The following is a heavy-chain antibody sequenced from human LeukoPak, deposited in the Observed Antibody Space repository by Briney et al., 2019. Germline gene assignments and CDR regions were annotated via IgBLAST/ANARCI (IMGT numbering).Heavy chain of an antibody. J-gene: IGHJ5*02. CDR2: ISAYNGDT. CDR3: ARDGELTVTRRWFDP. V-gene: IGHV1-18*01. Sequence: ASVKVSCKASGYTFTSFGFSWVRQAPGQGLGWMGWISAYNGDTNYHQKLQGRVTITTDISTSTASIELRSLRSDDTAVYYCARDGELTVTRRWFDPWGQGTLVTVSS. D-gene: IGHD4-17*01. CDR1: GYTFTSFG.